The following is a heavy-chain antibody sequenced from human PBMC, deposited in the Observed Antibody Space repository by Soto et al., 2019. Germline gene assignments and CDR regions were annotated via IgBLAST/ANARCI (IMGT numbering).Heavy chain of an antibody. Sequence: EVQLVESGGGLVKPGGSLRLSCAASGFTFSNAWMNWVRQAPGKGLEWVGRIKSKTDGGTTDYAAPVKGRFTISRDDSKNTLYLQMNSLKTEDTAVYYCTTDPGYYDSSGYSYSFDFWGQGTLVTVSS. CDR2: IKSKTDGGTT. D-gene: IGHD3-22*01. CDR1: GFTFSNAW. J-gene: IGHJ4*02. CDR3: TTDPGYYDSSGYSYSFDF. V-gene: IGHV3-15*07.